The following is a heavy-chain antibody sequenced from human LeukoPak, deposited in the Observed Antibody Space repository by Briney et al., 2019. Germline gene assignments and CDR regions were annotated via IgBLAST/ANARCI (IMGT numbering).Heavy chain of an antibody. J-gene: IGHJ4*02. CDR1: GFTFSNYA. D-gene: IGHD3-10*01. Sequence: GGSLSLSCAASGFTFSNYAMTWVRQAPGKGREWASAISGSGGSTYYADSVKGHFTISRDNSKNTLYLQMNSLRAEDTAVYYCSRFTMVRGVIISQSFDYWGQGTLVTVSS. CDR2: ISGSGGST. V-gene: IGHV3-23*01. CDR3: SRFTMVRGVIISQSFDY.